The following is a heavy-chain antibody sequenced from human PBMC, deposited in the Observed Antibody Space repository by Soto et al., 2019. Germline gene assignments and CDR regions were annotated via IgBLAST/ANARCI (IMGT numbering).Heavy chain of an antibody. CDR3: AKDICSGVGATVGYFQH. J-gene: IGHJ1*01. CDR1: GFTFDDYA. D-gene: IGHD1-26*01. V-gene: IGHV3-9*01. Sequence: GGSLRLSCAASGFTFDDYAMHWVRQAPGKGLEWVSGISWNSGSIGYADSVKGRFTISRDNAKNSLYLQMNSLRAEDTALYYCAKDICSGVGATVGYFQHWGQGTLVTVSS. CDR2: ISWNSGSI.